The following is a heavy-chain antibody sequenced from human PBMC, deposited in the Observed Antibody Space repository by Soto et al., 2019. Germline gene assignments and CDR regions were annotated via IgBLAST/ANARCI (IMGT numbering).Heavy chain of an antibody. Sequence: VGSLRLSCASSGFTFSNYGMHCVRQAPGKGLEWVAVIWYDGNNKYYADSVKGRFTISRDNSNNTLYVQMTSLRAEDTAVYYCARGINSLFDYWGQGTLVTVSS. D-gene: IGHD2-21*01. V-gene: IGHV3-33*01. J-gene: IGHJ4*02. CDR2: IWYDGNNK. CDR1: GFTFSNYG. CDR3: ARGINSLFDY.